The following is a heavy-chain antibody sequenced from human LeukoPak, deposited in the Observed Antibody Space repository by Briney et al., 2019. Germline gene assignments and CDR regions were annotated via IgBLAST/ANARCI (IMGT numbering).Heavy chain of an antibody. J-gene: IGHJ5*02. CDR3: ARGEYYDSSGYYNWFDP. CDR2: INPNSGGT. Sequence: RASVKVSCKASGYTFTGYYMHWVRQAPGQGLEWMGWINPNSGGTNYAQKFQGRVTVTRDTSISTAYMELSRLRSDDTAVYYCARGEYYDSSGYYNWFDPWGQGTLVTVSS. D-gene: IGHD3-22*01. CDR1: GYTFTGYY. V-gene: IGHV1-2*02.